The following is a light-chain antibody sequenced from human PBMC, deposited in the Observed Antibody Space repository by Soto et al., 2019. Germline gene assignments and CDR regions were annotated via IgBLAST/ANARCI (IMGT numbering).Light chain of an antibody. CDR2: GAS. J-gene: IGKJ1*01. V-gene: IGKV3-20*01. CDR1: QSGFSFY. CDR3: HQYGNSPWT. Sequence: EIVLTQSPGTLSLSPGERATLSYRASQSGFSFYLAWFQQKPGQAPRLLIYGASSRATGIPERFSGSGSGTDFTLTISRLEPEDFAVYYCHQYGNSPWTLGQGTKVEIK.